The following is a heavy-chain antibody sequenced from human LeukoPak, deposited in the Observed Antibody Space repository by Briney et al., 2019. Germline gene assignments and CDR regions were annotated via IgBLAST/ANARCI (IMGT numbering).Heavy chain of an antibody. CDR3: ARGGAAAGDFDY. CDR2: INTYNGNT. Sequence: ASVKVSCKASGYTFTTYGISWVRQAPGQGLECMGWINTYNGNTNYAQTFQGRVTMTTDTSTTTAYMELRGLRFDDTAVYYCARGGAAAGDFDYWGQGTLVTVSS. V-gene: IGHV1-18*01. CDR1: GYTFTTYG. J-gene: IGHJ4*02. D-gene: IGHD6-13*01.